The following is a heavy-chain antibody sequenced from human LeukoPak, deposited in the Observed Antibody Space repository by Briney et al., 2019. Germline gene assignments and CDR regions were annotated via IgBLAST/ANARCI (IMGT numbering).Heavy chain of an antibody. D-gene: IGHD3-10*01. J-gene: IGHJ4*02. CDR2: ISSSSSTI. Sequence: GGSLRLSCAASGFTFTSHSMNWVRQAPGKGLEWVSYISSSSSTIYYADSVKGRFTISRDNAKNSLYLQMNSLRAEDTAVYYCARDLGIDYGSVDNWGQGTLVTVSS. CDR3: ARDLGIDYGSVDN. V-gene: IGHV3-48*04. CDR1: GFTFTSHS.